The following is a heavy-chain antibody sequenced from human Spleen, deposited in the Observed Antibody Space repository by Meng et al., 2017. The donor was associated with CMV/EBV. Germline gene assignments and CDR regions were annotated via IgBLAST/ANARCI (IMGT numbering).Heavy chain of an antibody. D-gene: IGHD1-26*01. CDR2: IYYSGST. V-gene: IGHV4-39*01. CDR1: GGSISSSSYC. CDR3: ARRLIVGATMGYFDY. Sequence: GGSISSSSYCWGWIRQPPGKGLEWIGSIYYSGSTYYNPSLKSRVTISVDTSKNQFSLKLSSVTAADTAVYYCARRLIVGATMGYFDYWGQGTLVTVSS. J-gene: IGHJ4*02.